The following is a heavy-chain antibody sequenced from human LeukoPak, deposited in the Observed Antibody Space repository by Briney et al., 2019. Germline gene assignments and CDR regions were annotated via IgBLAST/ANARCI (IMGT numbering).Heavy chain of an antibody. V-gene: IGHV4-34*01. CDR3: ARGGRRSGGSRYGLCYFDY. J-gene: IGHJ4*02. Sequence: SETLSLTCAVYGGSFSGYYWSWIRQPPGKGLEWIGEINHSGSTNYNPSLKSRVTISVDTSKNQFSLKLSSVTAADTAVYYCARGGRRSGGSRYGLCYFDYWGQGTLVTVSS. CDR2: INHSGST. D-gene: IGHD2-15*01. CDR1: GGSFSGYY.